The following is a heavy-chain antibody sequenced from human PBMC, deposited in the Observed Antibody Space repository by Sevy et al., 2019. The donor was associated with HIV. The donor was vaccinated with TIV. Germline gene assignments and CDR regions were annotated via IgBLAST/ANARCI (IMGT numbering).Heavy chain of an antibody. J-gene: IGHJ4*02. CDR2: IKADGSDK. CDR1: GFTFSANW. Sequence: GSLRLSCAASGFTFSANWMNWVRQAPGKGLGWVANIKADGSDKHYVDSVEGRFTISRDNAKNLLFLQMNSLRVEDTAVYYCAHETFGRFESWGQGTLVTVSS. V-gene: IGHV3-7*01. CDR3: AHETFGRFES. D-gene: IGHD3-16*01.